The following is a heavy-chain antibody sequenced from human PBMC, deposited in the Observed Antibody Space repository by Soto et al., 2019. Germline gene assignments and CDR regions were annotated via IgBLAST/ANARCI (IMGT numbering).Heavy chain of an antibody. CDR1: CGSISSSSYY. Sequence: SETLSLTCTVSCGSISSSSYYWGWIRQPPGKGLEWIGSIYYSGSTYYNPSLKSRVTISVDTSKNQFSLTLSSVTAADTAVYYCARHGYYYGSGSYPFDYWGQGTLVTVSS. CDR2: IYYSGST. V-gene: IGHV4-39*01. D-gene: IGHD3-10*01. CDR3: ARHGYYYGSGSYPFDY. J-gene: IGHJ4*02.